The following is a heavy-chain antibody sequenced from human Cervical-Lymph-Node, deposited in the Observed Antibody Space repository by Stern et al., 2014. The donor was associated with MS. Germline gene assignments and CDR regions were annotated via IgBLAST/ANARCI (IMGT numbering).Heavy chain of an antibody. CDR2: INPSGGST. CDR1: GYTFTRYY. D-gene: IGHD6-19*01. J-gene: IGHJ6*02. V-gene: IGHV1-46*01. CDR3: AREVAGHRLGMMDV. Sequence: VQLVESGAEVKKPGASVKVSCKASGYTFTRYYMHWVRQAPGQGLEWMGIINPSGGSTSYAQKFQGRVTMTRDTSTSTVYMQLSSLRSEDTAVFYCAREVAGHRLGMMDVWGQGTSVTVSS.